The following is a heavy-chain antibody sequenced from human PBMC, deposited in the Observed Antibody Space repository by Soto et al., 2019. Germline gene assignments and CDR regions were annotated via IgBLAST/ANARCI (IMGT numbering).Heavy chain of an antibody. CDR1: GFTFSSYA. CDR3: ATGQWQWLTLIDY. Sequence: GGSLRLSCAASGFTFSSYAVSWVRQAPGKGLEWVSGISGSGTSTYYADSVKRRFTISRDNSKNTLYLQMNSLRAEDTAVYFCATGQWQWLTLIDYWGQGTQVTVSS. V-gene: IGHV3-23*01. D-gene: IGHD6-19*01. CDR2: ISGSGTST. J-gene: IGHJ4*02.